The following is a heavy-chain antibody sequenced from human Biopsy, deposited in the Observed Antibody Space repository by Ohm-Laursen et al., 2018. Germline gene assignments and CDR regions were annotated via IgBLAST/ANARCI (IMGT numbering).Heavy chain of an antibody. CDR3: VRDNSRAPPGDIGETFDL. D-gene: IGHD3-9*01. CDR2: IKQDVSER. V-gene: IGHV3-7*01. Sequence: SLRLSCAASGFTFSNYWMSWVRQAPGKGLEWVANIKQDVSERFYVDSVKGRFTISRDNVKSSLYLQMNSLRDEDTALYYCVRDNSRAPPGDIGETFDLWGQGTMVTVSS. J-gene: IGHJ3*01. CDR1: GFTFSNYW.